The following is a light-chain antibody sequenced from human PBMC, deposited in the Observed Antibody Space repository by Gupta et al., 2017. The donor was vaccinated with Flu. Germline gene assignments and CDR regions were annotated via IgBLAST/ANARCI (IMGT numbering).Light chain of an antibody. CDR2: EVT. Sequence: QSALTQPASVSGSVGQSITISCTGSSSDVGGYNYVPWYQQHPGKAPKLIIYEVTNRPSGVSNRFSGSKSGNTASLTISGLQAEDEADYYCSSYTSRSTYVFGTGTKATVL. J-gene: IGLJ1*01. CDR1: SSDVGGYNY. CDR3: SSYTSRSTYV. V-gene: IGLV2-14*01.